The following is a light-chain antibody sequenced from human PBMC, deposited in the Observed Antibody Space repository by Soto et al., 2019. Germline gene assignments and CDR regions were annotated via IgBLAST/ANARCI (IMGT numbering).Light chain of an antibody. J-gene: IGKJ2*01. V-gene: IGKV1-33*01. CDR1: RDINRY. CDR2: DAS. Sequence: DIPMTQSPSSLSASVGDRVIITCQASRDINRYLHWYQQKPGKAPKLLIYDASNLETGVPSRFSGSGSGTDFTFTISSLQPEDVATYYCQHHGNFPYTFGQGTKLGIK. CDR3: QHHGNFPYT.